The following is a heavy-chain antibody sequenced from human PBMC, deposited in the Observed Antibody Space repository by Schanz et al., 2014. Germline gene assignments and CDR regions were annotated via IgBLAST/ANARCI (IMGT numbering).Heavy chain of an antibody. V-gene: IGHV4-34*01. CDR2: IHHSGSI. CDR1: GGPFSGYF. J-gene: IGHJ6*02. CDR3: ARHLVNAYGMDV. D-gene: IGHD3-3*02. Sequence: QVQLQQWGAGLLKPSETLSLTCAVYGGPFSGYFWSWIRQSPGKGLQWIGEIHHSGSIIYNPSLRMGVTISRETSKNQFFLKVTSVTAADTAVYYCARHLVNAYGMDVWGQGTAVTVSS.